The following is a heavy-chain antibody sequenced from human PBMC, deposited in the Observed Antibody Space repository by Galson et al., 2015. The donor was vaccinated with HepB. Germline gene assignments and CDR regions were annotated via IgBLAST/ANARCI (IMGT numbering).Heavy chain of an antibody. Sequence: SLRLSCAASGFTFSSYSMNWVRQAPGKGLEWVSYISTSGTAIYYADSVKGRFTISRDNAKNSLYLQMNSLRDEDTAVYYCARYGVAMAGNYFDYWGQGTLVTVSS. J-gene: IGHJ4*02. CDR2: ISTSGTAI. V-gene: IGHV3-48*02. CDR3: ARYGVAMAGNYFDY. D-gene: IGHD6-19*01. CDR1: GFTFSSYS.